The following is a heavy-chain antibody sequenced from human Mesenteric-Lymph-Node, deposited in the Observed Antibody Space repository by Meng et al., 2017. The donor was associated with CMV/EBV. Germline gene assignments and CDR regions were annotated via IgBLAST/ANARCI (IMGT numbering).Heavy chain of an antibody. CDR3: ARASRYYDSSGYYENAFDI. J-gene: IGHJ3*02. CDR1: GGSISSSSYY. V-gene: IGHV4-39*07. Sequence: GSLRLSCTVSGGSISSSSYYWGWIRQPPGKGLEWIGSIYYSGSTYYNPSLKSRVTISVDTSKNQFSLKLSSVTAADTAVYYCARASRYYDSSGYYENAFDIWGQGTMVTVSS. CDR2: IYYSGST. D-gene: IGHD3-22*01.